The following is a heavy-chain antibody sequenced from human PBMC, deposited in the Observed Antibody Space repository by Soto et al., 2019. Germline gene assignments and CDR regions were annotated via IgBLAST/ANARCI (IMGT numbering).Heavy chain of an antibody. CDR2: IWYDGSNK. V-gene: IGHV3-33*01. Sequence: QVQLVESGGGVVQPGRSLRLSCAASGFTFSSYGMHWVRQAPGKGLEWVAVIWYDGSNKYYADSVKGRFTISRDNSKNTLYLQMNSLRAEDTAVYYCARTYYDFWSGYYRNWFDPWGQGTLVTVSS. J-gene: IGHJ5*02. CDR3: ARTYYDFWSGYYRNWFDP. CDR1: GFTFSSYG. D-gene: IGHD3-3*01.